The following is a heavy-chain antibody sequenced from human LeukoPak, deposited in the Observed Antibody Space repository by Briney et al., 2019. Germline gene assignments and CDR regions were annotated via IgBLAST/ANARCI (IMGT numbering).Heavy chain of an antibody. J-gene: IGHJ5*02. CDR1: GFTFSSYA. V-gene: IGHV3-30-3*01. Sequence: GRSLRLSCAASGFTFSSYAMHWVRQAPGKGLEWVAVISYDGSNKYYADSVKGRFTISRDNSKNTLYLQMNSLRAEDTAVYYCARGRQTGIAVVGTWINWFDPWGQGTLVTVSS. CDR2: ISYDGSNK. D-gene: IGHD6-13*01. CDR3: ARGRQTGIAVVGTWINWFDP.